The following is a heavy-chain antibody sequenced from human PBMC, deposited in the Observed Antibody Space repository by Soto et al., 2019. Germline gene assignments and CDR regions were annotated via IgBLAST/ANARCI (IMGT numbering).Heavy chain of an antibody. Sequence: PAGSLRLSCAASGFTFSNAWMNWVRQAPGKGLEWVGHVKSETAGGTTDYAAPVKGRFTISRDDSKTTMYLQMNSLKTEDTAVYYCSSNFFDYWGQGTLVTVSS. CDR2: VKSETAGGTT. V-gene: IGHV3-15*01. CDR1: GFTFSNAW. J-gene: IGHJ4*02. CDR3: SSNFFDY.